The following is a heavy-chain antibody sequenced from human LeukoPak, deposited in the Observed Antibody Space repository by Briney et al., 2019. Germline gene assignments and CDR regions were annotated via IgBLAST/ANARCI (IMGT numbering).Heavy chain of an antibody. CDR1: GGSISSYY. CDR2: IYYSGST. Sequence: SETLSLTCTVSGGSISSYYWSWIRQPPGKGLEWIGYIYYSGSTNYNPSLKSRVTISVDTSKNQFSLKLSSVTAADTAVYYCARQITMIVGIDYWGQGTLVTVSS. J-gene: IGHJ4*02. CDR3: ARQITMIVGIDY. D-gene: IGHD3-22*01. V-gene: IGHV4-59*08.